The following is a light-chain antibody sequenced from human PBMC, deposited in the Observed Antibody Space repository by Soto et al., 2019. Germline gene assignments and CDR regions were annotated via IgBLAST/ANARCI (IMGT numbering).Light chain of an antibody. CDR3: SSYTTSNTRQIV. CDR2: DVS. CDR1: SSDVGGYNY. Sequence: HSALTQPASVSWSPGQSITISCTGTSSDVGGYNYVSWYQHHPGKAPKLIIYDVSNRPSGVSIRFSGSKSDNTASLTISGLQPEDEADYHCSSYTTSNTRQIVFGTGTKVTVL. V-gene: IGLV2-14*03. J-gene: IGLJ1*01.